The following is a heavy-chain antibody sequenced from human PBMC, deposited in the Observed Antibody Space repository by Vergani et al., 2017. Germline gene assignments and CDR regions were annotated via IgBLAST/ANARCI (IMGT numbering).Heavy chain of an antibody. J-gene: IGHJ4*02. V-gene: IGHV1-69*01. CDR1: GGTFSSYA. Sequence: QVQLVQSGAEVKKPGSSVKVSCKASGGTFSSYAISWVRQAPGQGLEWMGGIIPIFGTANYAQKFQGRVTITADESTSTAYMELSSLRSEDTAVDYCAGVRTEVGVWDSSGYDGLGYWGQGTLVTVSS. CDR3: AGVRTEVGVWDSSGYDGLGY. CDR2: IIPIFGTA. D-gene: IGHD3-22*01.